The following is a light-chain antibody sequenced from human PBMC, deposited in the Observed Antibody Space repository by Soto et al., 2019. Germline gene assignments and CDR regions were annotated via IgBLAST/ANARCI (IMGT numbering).Light chain of an antibody. Sequence: IQLTQSPSSLSASVGDRVTITCRASQGISSYLAWYQQKPGKAPKLLIYAASTLQSGVPSRFSGSGSGTDFTLTISSLQPEDFATYFCQHLNSYPLTFGGGIKVEIK. CDR3: QHLNSYPLT. CDR1: QGISSY. J-gene: IGKJ4*01. CDR2: AAS. V-gene: IGKV1-9*01.